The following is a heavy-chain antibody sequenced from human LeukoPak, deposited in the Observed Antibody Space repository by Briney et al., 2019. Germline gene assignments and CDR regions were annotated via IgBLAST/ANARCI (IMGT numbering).Heavy chain of an antibody. CDR2: IYPGDSDT. J-gene: IGHJ6*02. V-gene: IGHV5-51*01. Sequence: GESLKISGKGSGYSFTNYWIVWVRQMPGKGLEWMGIIYPGDSDTRYSPSFQGQVTISADKSISTAYLQWSSLKASDTAMYYCARAIAPDGTKYNHGMDVWGQGTTVTVSS. CDR1: GYSFTNYW. D-gene: IGHD6-13*01. CDR3: ARAIAPDGTKYNHGMDV.